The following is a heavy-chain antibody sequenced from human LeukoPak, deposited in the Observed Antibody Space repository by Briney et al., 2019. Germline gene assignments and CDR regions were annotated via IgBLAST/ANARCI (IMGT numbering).Heavy chain of an antibody. CDR1: GDSVSSNSAA. Sequence: SQTLSLTCAISGDSVSSNSAAWIWIRQSPSRGLEWLGRTYYRSKWYTEYAVSVKSRITINPDTSKDQFSLQLSSVNPEDTAVYYCARLGSGSNYWGQGTLVTVSS. V-gene: IGHV6-1*01. J-gene: IGHJ4*02. D-gene: IGHD3-10*01. CDR3: ARLGSGSNY. CDR2: TYYRSKWYT.